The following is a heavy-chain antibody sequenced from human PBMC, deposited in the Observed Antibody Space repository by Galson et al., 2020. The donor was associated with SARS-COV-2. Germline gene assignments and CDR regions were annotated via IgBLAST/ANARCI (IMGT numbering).Heavy chain of an antibody. CDR1: GFTFTSSA. J-gene: IGHJ3*02. CDR2: IVVGSGNT. D-gene: IGHD2-15*01. CDR3: AAPYCSGGSCYDAFDI. V-gene: IGHV1-58*01. Sequence: SVKVSCKASGFTFTSSAVQWVRQARGQRLEWRGWIVVGSGNTNYAQKFQERVTITSDMSTSTAYMELSSLRSEDTAVYYCAAPYCSGGSCYDAFDIWGQGTMVTVSS.